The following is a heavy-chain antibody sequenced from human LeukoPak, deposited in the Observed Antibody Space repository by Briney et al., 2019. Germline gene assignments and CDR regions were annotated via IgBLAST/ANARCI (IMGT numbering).Heavy chain of an antibody. CDR1: GFTFSSYA. Sequence: GGSLRLSCTASGFTFSSYAMSWVRQPPGKGLEWVSVISDSGGRTYYADSVKGRFTISRDNSKNTVYLQMNSLRAEDTAIYYCAKGGVRPVTTGDYWGQGTLVTVSS. V-gene: IGHV3-23*01. J-gene: IGHJ4*02. D-gene: IGHD4-17*01. CDR3: AKGGVRPVTTGDY. CDR2: ISDSGGRT.